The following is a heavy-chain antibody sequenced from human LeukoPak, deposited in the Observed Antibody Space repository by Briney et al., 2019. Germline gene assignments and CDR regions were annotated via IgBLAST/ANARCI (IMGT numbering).Heavy chain of an antibody. D-gene: IGHD2-15*01. CDR3: VRDFSCSGGSCPLFDS. CDR1: GFTFSGFY. J-gene: IGHJ4*02. Sequence: GGSLILSCAASGFTFSGFYMNWVRQAPGKGLAWVSGLNEDGGYTYYADSVKGRFTISRDNSENTLYLQMSSLRAEDTAIYYCVRDFSCSGGSCPLFDSWGQGTLVSVSS. CDR2: LNEDGGYT. V-gene: IGHV3-23*01.